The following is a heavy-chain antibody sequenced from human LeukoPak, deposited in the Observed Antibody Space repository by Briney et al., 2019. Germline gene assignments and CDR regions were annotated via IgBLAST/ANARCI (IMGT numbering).Heavy chain of an antibody. CDR1: GFTFSSYA. Sequence: GRSLRLSCAASGFTFSSYAMHWVRQAPGKGLEWVAVISYDGGNKYYADSVKGRFTISRDNSKNTLYLQMNSLRAEDTAVYYCARDMYYDFWSGYSDYYYGMDVWGQGTTVTVSS. D-gene: IGHD3-3*01. J-gene: IGHJ6*02. CDR3: ARDMYYDFWSGYSDYYYGMDV. V-gene: IGHV3-30-3*01. CDR2: ISYDGGNK.